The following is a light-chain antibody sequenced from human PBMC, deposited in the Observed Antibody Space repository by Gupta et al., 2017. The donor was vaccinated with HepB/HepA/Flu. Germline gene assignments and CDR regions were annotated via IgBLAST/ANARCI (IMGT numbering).Light chain of an antibody. CDR1: QSLLHGHGYIY. CDR2: WGS. V-gene: IGKV2-28*01. J-gene: IGKJ4*01. CDR3: MQALQTPST. Sequence: DIAMTQSPLSLPVTPGEPASISCRSSQSLLHGHGYIYLDWYLQKPGQSPQLLIYWGSNRASGVPGRFSGSGSGTDFTLKISIMEAEDVGVYYCMQALQTPSTFGGGPKVEIK.